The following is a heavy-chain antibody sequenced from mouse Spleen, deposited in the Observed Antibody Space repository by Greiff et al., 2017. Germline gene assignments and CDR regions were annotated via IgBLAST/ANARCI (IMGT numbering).Heavy chain of an antibody. CDR3: ARKREKVDGPGAMDY. CDR1: GFSLTSYA. D-gene: IGHD2-3*01. J-gene: IGHJ4*01. Sequence: VKLMESGPGLVAPSQSLSITCTVSGFSLTSYAISWVRQPPGKGLEWLGVIWTGGGTNYNSALKSRLSISKDNSKSQVFLKMNSLQTDDTARYYCARKREKVDGPGAMDYWGQGTSVTVSS. CDR2: IWTGGGT. V-gene: IGHV2-9-1*01.